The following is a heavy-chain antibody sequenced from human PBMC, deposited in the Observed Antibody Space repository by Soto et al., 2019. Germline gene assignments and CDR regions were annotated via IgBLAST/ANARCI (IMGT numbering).Heavy chain of an antibody. D-gene: IGHD2-15*01. V-gene: IGHV1-46*03. J-gene: IGHJ4*02. CDR2: INPSGGST. CDR1: GYTFTSYY. CDR3: ASYCSGGSCQDRGYFDY. Sequence: ASVKVSCKASGYTFTSYYMHWVRQAPGQGLEWMGIINPSGGSTSYAQKFQGRVTMTRDTSTSTVYMELSSLRSEDTAVYYCASYCSGGSCQDRGYFDYWGQGTLVTVSS.